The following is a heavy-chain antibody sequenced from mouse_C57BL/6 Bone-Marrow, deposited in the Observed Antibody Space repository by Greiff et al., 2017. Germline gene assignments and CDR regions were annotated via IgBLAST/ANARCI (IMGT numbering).Heavy chain of an antibody. CDR1: GYTFTDYN. CDR3: ARSTVVEGGYFDV. J-gene: IGHJ1*03. CDR2: INPNNGGT. D-gene: IGHD1-1*01. Sequence: VQLQQSGPELVKPGASVKIPCKASGYTFTDYNMDWVKQSHGKSLEWIGDINPNNGGTIYNQKFKGKATLTVDKSSSTAYMGLRSLTSEDTAVYYCARSTVVEGGYFDVWGTGTTVTVSS. V-gene: IGHV1-18*01.